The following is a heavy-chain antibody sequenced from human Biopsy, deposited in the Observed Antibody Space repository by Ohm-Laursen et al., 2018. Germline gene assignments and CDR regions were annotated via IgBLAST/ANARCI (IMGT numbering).Heavy chain of an antibody. CDR3: ARVPAYPSIDGYYGLDL. Sequence: GASVKVSCKVSGYTFAGYYLHWVRQAPGHGLEWMGWINPNSGNANYAQSFQGRLNVTRDTSISTAYMELTSLTFDDTAIYYCARVPAYPSIDGYYGLDLWGQGTTVIVSS. D-gene: IGHD3-9*01. V-gene: IGHV1-2*02. J-gene: IGHJ6*02. CDR1: GYTFAGYY. CDR2: INPNSGNA.